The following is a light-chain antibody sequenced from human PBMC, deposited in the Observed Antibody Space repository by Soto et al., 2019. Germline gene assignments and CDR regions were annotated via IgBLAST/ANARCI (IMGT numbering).Light chain of an antibody. Sequence: QPVLTQPPSASGTPGQRVSISCSGSSSNIGSNAVNWYQQLPGTAPKLLIYNNDQRPSGVPDRFSGSKSGTSASLAISGLQSDDEADYFCAAWDDSLNGWVFGGGTKLTVL. V-gene: IGLV1-44*01. J-gene: IGLJ3*02. CDR1: SSNIGSNA. CDR2: NND. CDR3: AAWDDSLNGWV.